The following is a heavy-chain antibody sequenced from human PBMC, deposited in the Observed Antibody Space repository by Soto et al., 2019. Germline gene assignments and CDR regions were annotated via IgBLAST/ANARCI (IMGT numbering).Heavy chain of an antibody. Sequence: EAQLVESGGGLVQPGRSPRLSCVASGFTFDDYAIHWVRQAPGKGLEWVSGISWNGAATGYADSVKGRFTISRDNAKNSLYLQMSSLRTEDMAIYYCANLPLYGSGFDCWGQGTLVTVSS. CDR1: GFTFDDYA. V-gene: IGHV3-9*03. CDR2: ISWNGAAT. CDR3: ANLPLYGSGFDC. J-gene: IGHJ4*02. D-gene: IGHD3-10*01.